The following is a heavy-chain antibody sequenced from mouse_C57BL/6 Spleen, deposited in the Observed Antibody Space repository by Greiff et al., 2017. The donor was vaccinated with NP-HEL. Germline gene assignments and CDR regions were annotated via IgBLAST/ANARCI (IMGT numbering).Heavy chain of an antibody. CDR3: ARKGIIYDGYYYFDY. CDR1: GYAFSSYW. D-gene: IGHD2-3*01. V-gene: IGHV1-80*01. CDR2: IYPGDGDT. J-gene: IGHJ2*01. Sequence: QVQLQQSGAELVKPGASVKISCKASGYAFSSYWMNWVKQRPGKGLEWIGQIYPGDGDTNYNGKFKGKATLTADKSSSTAYMQLSSLTSEDSAVYFCARKGIIYDGYYYFDYWGQGTTLTVSS.